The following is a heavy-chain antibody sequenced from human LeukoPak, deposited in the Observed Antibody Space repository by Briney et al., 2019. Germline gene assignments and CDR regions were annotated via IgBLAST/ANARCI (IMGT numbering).Heavy chain of an antibody. CDR2: IYYSGST. V-gene: IGHV4-30-4*01. J-gene: IGHJ4*02. CDR3: AREIAVAGSYYFDY. D-gene: IGHD6-19*01. CDR1: GGSISSGDYY. Sequence: SETLSLTCTVSGGSISSGDYYWSWIRQPPGRSLEWIGYIYYSGSTYYNPSLKSRVTISVDTSKNQFSLKLSSVTAADTAVYYCAREIAVAGSYYFDYWGQGTLVTVSS.